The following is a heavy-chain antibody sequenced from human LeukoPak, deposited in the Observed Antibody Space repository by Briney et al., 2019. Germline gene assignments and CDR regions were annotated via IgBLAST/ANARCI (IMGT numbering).Heavy chain of an antibody. Sequence: SETLSLTCTVSGASISTYSWSWVRQPPGEGLECIGYIYYSGSTNYNPSLKGRVTMSVDTSKTQFPLKLSSGTAAETAVYYCAIMNTVWNAFDIWGQGTMVTVSS. CDR3: AIMNTVWNAFDI. J-gene: IGHJ3*02. V-gene: IGHV4-59*01. CDR2: IYYSGST. CDR1: GASISTYS. D-gene: IGHD1-1*01.